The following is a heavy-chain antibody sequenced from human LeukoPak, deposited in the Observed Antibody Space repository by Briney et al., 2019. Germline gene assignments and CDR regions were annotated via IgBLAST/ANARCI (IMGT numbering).Heavy chain of an antibody. Sequence: PGGSLRLSCAASGFTFSGSAMHWVRQASGKGLEWVGRIRSEANNYATAYAASVTGRFTISRDDSKNTAYLQMNSLKTEDTAVYYCIRLDNDYGGNLDYWGQGALVTVSS. V-gene: IGHV3-73*01. CDR2: IRSEANNYAT. J-gene: IGHJ4*02. D-gene: IGHD4-23*01. CDR3: IRLDNDYGGNLDY. CDR1: GFTFSGSA.